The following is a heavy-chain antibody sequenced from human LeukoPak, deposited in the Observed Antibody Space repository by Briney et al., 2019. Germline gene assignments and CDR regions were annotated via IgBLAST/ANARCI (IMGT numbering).Heavy chain of an antibody. D-gene: IGHD6-19*01. Sequence: PSETLSLTCTVSGGSISNYYWSWMRQSTGEGLEWIGYVHYSGSTNYSHSLKSRVTVSVDMSQNQFSLKLNSVTAADTAVYFCARHSGFLTLYYSGLDVWGQGTTVTVSS. CDR2: VHYSGST. CDR1: GGSISNYY. CDR3: ARHSGFLTLYYSGLDV. J-gene: IGHJ6*02. V-gene: IGHV4-59*08.